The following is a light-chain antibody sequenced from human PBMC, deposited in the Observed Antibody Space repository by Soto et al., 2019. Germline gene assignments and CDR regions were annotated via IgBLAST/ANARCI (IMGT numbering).Light chain of an antibody. CDR3: TSYTSRITXV. Sequence: QSALTQPASVSGSPGQSITISCTGTSSDVGGYNFVSWYQHHPGKAPKLIIYDVTNRPSGISNRFSGSKSGNTASPTISGLQAEDEADYYCTSYTSRITXVFGTGTKVTVL. V-gene: IGLV2-14*03. CDR2: DVT. CDR1: SSDVGGYNF. J-gene: IGLJ1*01.